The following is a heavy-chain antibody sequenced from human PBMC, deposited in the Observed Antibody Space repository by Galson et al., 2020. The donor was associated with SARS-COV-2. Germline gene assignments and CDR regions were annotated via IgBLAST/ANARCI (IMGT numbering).Heavy chain of an antibody. Sequence: GESLKISCAASGFTFNNHWMHWVRQSPEKGLVWVSRINSDGSSTAYADPVKGRFTISRDNAKNTLYLQMNSLRPEDTAVYYCTRDVVSKFWGGFDPWGQGTLVTVSS. CDR1: GFTFNNHW. CDR2: INSDGSST. J-gene: IGHJ5*02. CDR3: TRDVVSKFWGGFDP. V-gene: IGHV3-74*01. D-gene: IGHD3-3*01.